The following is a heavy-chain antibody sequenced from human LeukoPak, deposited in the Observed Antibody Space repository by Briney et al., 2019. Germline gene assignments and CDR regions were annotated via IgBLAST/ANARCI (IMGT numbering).Heavy chain of an antibody. J-gene: IGHJ3*02. Sequence: SETLSLTCTVSSGSISSSRYYWGWIRQPPGRMRVSNGSGCCSGSTYYNQSLRSRVTMSFDTSMNLFPLKLSSGTAADKSVESCARRNVGVPATMARAFDIWGQGTMVTVSS. CDR3: ARRNVGVPATMARAFDI. CDR1: SGSISSSRYY. D-gene: IGHD2-2*01. CDR2: GCCSGST. V-gene: IGHV4-39*02.